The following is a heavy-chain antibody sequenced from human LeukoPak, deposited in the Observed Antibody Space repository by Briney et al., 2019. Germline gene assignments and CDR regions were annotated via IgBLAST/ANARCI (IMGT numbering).Heavy chain of an antibody. V-gene: IGHV4-59*01. Sequence: PSETLSLTCTVSGGSISSYYWSWIRQPSGKGLEWIGYIYYSGSTDYNPPLKSRVTISVDTSKNQFSLRLSSVTAADTAVYYCARDPSIFGVVNYAFDIWGQGKMVTVSS. J-gene: IGHJ3*02. D-gene: IGHD3-3*01. CDR3: ARDPSIFGVVNYAFDI. CDR1: GGSISSYY. CDR2: IYYSGST.